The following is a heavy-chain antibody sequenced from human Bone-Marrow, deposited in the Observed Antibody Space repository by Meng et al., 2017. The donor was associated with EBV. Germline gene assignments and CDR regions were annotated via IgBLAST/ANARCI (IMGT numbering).Heavy chain of an antibody. CDR1: GFTFSSYS. Sequence: GESLKISCAASGFTFSSYSMHWVRQAPGKGLEWVSFIGTSSSYIYYADSVRGRFTISRDDSKNTLYLQMNRLRAEDTAVYYCARERGGVTRDFDSWGQGALVTVSS. CDR2: IGTSSSYI. J-gene: IGHJ4*02. V-gene: IGHV3-21*04. CDR3: ARERGGVTRDFDS. D-gene: IGHD3-16*01.